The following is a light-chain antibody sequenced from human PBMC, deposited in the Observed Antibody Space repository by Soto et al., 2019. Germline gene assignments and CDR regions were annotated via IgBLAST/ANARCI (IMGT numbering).Light chain of an antibody. J-gene: IGLJ1*01. Sequence: QSVLTQPPSVSGAPGQRVTISCTGSSSDIGAGYDVHWYQQLPGTATKLLIYSTSNRPSGVPDRFSASKSGTSASLTITGLQAEDEADYYCQSYDSSLSAYVFGTGTKVTVL. CDR1: SSDIGAGYD. CDR2: STS. V-gene: IGLV1-40*01. CDR3: QSYDSSLSAYV.